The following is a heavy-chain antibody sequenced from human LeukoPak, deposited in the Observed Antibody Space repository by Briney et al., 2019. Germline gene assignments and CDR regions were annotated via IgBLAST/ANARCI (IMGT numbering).Heavy chain of an antibody. V-gene: IGHV4-30-4*01. CDR1: GGSINSDEYY. D-gene: IGHD4-23*01. J-gene: IGHJ4*02. Sequence: PSQTLSLTCSVSGGSINSDEYYWKWIRQPAGKGLEWIGYIYYSGSTYYNPSLKSRVTISVDTSKNQFSLKLSSVTAADTAVYYCARHGGDYGGDSGTYYFDFWGQGTLVTVSS. CDR3: ARHGGDYGGDSGTYYFDF. CDR2: IYYSGST.